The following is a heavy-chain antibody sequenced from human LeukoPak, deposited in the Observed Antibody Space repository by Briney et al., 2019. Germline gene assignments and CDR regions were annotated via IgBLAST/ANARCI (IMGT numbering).Heavy chain of an antibody. CDR1: GFTVSSNS. J-gene: IGHJ4*02. CDR3: AKYGVGEKFFGDY. D-gene: IGHD1-26*01. V-gene: IGHV3-53*01. Sequence: GGSLRLSCTVSGFTVSSNSMSWVRQAPGKGLEWVSFIYSDNTHYSDSVKGRFTISRDNSKNTLYLQMNSLRVEDTAVYYCAKYGVGEKFFGDYWGQGTRVTVSS. CDR2: IYSDNT.